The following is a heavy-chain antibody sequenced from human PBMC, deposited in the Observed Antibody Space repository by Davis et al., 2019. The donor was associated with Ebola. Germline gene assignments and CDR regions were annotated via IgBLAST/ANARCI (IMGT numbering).Heavy chain of an antibody. CDR3: ARDVNWGFDY. V-gene: IGHV3-30*02. D-gene: IGHD7-27*01. CDR1: GFTFSSYG. Sequence: PGGSLRLSCAASGFTFSSYGMHWVRQAPGRGLEWVAFIRYDGNNKYYADSVRGRFTISRDNSKNTMYLQMNSLRDEDTAVYYCARDVNWGFDYWGQGTLVTVSS. J-gene: IGHJ4*02. CDR2: IRYDGNNK.